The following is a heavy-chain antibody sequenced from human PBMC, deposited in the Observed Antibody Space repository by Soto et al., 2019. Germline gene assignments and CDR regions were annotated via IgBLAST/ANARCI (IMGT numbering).Heavy chain of an antibody. CDR2: ISYDGSTK. J-gene: IGHJ4*02. V-gene: IGHV3-30-3*01. CDR1: GFTFSSYA. CDR3: ARSRYSGSSVFDY. D-gene: IGHD1-26*01. Sequence: QVQLVESGGGVVQPGRSLRLSCAASGFTFSSYAMHWVRQAPGKGLEWVAVISYDGSTKYYADSVKGRFTISRDNSKNTLYLQINSLRAEDTAVYYCARSRYSGSSVFDYWGQGTLVTVSS.